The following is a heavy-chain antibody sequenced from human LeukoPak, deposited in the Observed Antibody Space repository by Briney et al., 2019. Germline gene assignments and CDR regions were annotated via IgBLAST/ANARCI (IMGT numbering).Heavy chain of an antibody. CDR3: ARAPLLWFGEFDY. V-gene: IGHV4-59*01. Sequence: SETLSLTCTVSGGSISSYYWSWIRQPPGKGLEWIGYIYYSGSTNYNPSLKSRVTISVDTSKNQFSLKLGSVTAADTAVYYCARAPLLWFGEFDYWGQGTLVTVSS. CDR2: IYYSGST. CDR1: GGSISSYY. J-gene: IGHJ4*02. D-gene: IGHD3-10*01.